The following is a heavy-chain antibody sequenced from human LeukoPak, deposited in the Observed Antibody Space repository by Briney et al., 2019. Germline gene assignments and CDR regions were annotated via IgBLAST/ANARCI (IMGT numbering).Heavy chain of an antibody. CDR1: GGSISSGSYY. V-gene: IGHV4-61*02. J-gene: IGHJ4*02. CDR3: ARSTTAAGRVDY. Sequence: SETLSLTCTVSGGSISSGSYYWSWIRQPAGKGLEWIGRIYTSGSTNYNPSLKSRVTMSVDTSKNQFSLKLSSVTAADTAVYYCARSTTAAGRVDYWGQGTLVTVSS. CDR2: IYTSGST. D-gene: IGHD6-13*01.